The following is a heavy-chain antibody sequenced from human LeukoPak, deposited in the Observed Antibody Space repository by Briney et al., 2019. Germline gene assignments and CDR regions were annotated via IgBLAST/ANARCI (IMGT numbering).Heavy chain of an antibody. CDR2: IGTAGDP. V-gene: IGHV3-13*05. D-gene: IGHD3-22*01. CDR3: ARTTYYYDSSGRRSAAFDI. CDR1: GFTFSSYD. J-gene: IGHJ3*02. Sequence: PGGSLRLSCAASGFTFSSYDMHWVRQATGKGLEWVSAIGTAGDPYYPGSVKGRFTISRENAKNSLYLQMNSLRAGDTAVYYCARTTYYYDSSGRRSAAFDIWGQGTMVTVSS.